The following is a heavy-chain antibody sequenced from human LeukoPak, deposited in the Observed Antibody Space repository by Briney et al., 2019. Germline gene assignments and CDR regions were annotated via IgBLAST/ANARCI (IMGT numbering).Heavy chain of an antibody. CDR1: RGTFGSYA. J-gene: IGHJ4*02. Sequence: GAAVTVSFKGSRGTFGSYAISWVRQAPGQGLEWMGGIIPIFGRANYAQTFQGRVTITPDESTSTAYMELSSLRSEDTGVYYCARDRGKNIVVVTAPDYWGQGTRVSVSS. CDR2: IIPIFGRA. D-gene: IGHD2-21*02. V-gene: IGHV1-69*13. CDR3: ARDRGKNIVVVTAPDY.